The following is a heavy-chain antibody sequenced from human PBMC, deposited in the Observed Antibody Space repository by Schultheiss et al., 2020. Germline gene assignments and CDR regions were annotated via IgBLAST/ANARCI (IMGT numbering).Heavy chain of an antibody. J-gene: IGHJ3*02. CDR2: INPNSGST. Sequence: ASVKVSCKASGGTFSSYTISWVRQAPGQGLEWMGRINPNSGSTSYAQKFQGRVTMTRDTSTSTVYMELSSLRSEDTAVYYCARVITMVRGVPGAFDIWGQGTMVTVSS. CDR1: GGTFSSYT. CDR3: ARVITMVRGVPGAFDI. D-gene: IGHD3-10*01. V-gene: IGHV1-46*01.